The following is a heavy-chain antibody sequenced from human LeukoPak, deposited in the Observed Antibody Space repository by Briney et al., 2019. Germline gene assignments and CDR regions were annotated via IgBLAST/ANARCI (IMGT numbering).Heavy chain of an antibody. J-gene: IGHJ3*02. V-gene: IGHV4-30-4*02. CDR1: GGSISSGDYY. CDR3: ARRRVSEVLWFGELYDAFDI. Sequence: SETLSLTCTVSGGSISSGDYYWSWIRQPPGKGLEWIGYIYYSGSTYYNPSLKSRVTISVDTSKNQFSLKLSSVTAADTAVYYCARRRVSEVLWFGELYDAFDIWGQGTMVTVSS. CDR2: IYYSGST. D-gene: IGHD3-10*01.